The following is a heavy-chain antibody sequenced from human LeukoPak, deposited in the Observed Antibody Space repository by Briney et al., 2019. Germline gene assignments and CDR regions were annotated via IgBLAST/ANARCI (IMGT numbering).Heavy chain of an antibody. CDR3: ARSPDINRFDP. CDR1: GFTVSSNY. D-gene: IGHD3-9*01. V-gene: IGHV3-53*04. J-gene: IGHJ5*02. CDR2: IYSGGST. Sequence: GGSLRLSCAASGFTVSSNYMSWVRQAPXXXLEWVSVIYSGGSTYYADSVKGRFTISRHNSKNTLYLQMNSLRAEDTAVYYCARSPDINRFDPWGQGTLVTVSS.